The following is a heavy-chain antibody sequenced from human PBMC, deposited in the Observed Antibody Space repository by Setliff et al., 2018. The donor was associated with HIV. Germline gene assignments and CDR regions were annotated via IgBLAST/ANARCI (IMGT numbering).Heavy chain of an antibody. J-gene: IGHJ6*03. CDR3: AREFPRIVVVPAAIGYYYYYMDV. CDR2: INPSSGDT. CDR1: GYTFSGYA. V-gene: IGHV1-2*02. D-gene: IGHD2-2*02. Sequence: GASVKVSCKTSGYTFSGYALTWVRQAPGQGLEWMGVINPSSGDTLYAQNFQGRVTLTRDTSISTAYMELSRLRSDDTAVYYCAREFPRIVVVPAAIGYYYYYMDVWGKGTTVTVSS.